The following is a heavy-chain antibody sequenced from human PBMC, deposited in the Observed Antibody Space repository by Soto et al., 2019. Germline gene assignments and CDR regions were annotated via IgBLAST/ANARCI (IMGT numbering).Heavy chain of an antibody. J-gene: IGHJ5*02. CDR3: ASGSPILTMVRGVIGWFDP. CDR2: INPSGGTT. V-gene: IGHV1-46*03. Sequence: QVQLVQSGAEVKKPGASVTVSCKASGYTFTSYYMHWVRQAPGQGLEWMGIINPSGGTTTYAQKFQGRVTMTRDTSTSTVYMELSSLRSDDTAVYYCASGSPILTMVRGVIGWFDPWGQGTLVTVSS. D-gene: IGHD3-10*01. CDR1: GYTFTSYY.